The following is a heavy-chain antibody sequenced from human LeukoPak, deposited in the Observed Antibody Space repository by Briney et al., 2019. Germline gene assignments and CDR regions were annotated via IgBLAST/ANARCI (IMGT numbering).Heavy chain of an antibody. CDR2: INSDGSST. V-gene: IGHV3-74*01. CDR1: GFTFISYW. J-gene: IGHJ6*04. D-gene: IGHD2-2*01. Sequence: GSLRLSCAASGFTFISYWMHWVRQAPGKGLVWVSRINSDGSSTSYADSVKGRFTISRDNAKNTLYLQINSLRAEDTAVYYCARGGVVVPAAPPKTYYYGMDVWGKGTTVTVSS. CDR3: ARGGVVVPAAPPKTYYYGMDV.